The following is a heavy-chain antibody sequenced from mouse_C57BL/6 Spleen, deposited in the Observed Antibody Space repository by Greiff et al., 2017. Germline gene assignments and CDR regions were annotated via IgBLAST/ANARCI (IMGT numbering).Heavy chain of an antibody. CDR3: DRENGNYPLAY. D-gene: IGHD2-1*01. V-gene: IGHV1-80*01. J-gene: IGHJ3*01. CDR2: IYPGDGDT. CDR1: GYAFSSYW. Sequence: QVQLQQSVAELVKPGASVKISCKASGYAFSSYWMNWVKQRPGQGLEWIGQIYPGDGDTNYTGKFKGKATLTADKSSSTAYMQLSSLTSEDSAIDFCDRENGNYPLAYWGQGTLVTVSA.